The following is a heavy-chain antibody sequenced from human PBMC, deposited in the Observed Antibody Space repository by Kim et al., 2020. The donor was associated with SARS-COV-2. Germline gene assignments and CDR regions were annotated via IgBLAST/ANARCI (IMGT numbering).Heavy chain of an antibody. V-gene: IGHV4-34*01. CDR3: ARVLGYCSGGSCYLDY. CDR1: GGSFSGYY. CDR2: INHSGST. J-gene: IGHJ4*02. Sequence: SETLSLTCAVYGGSFSGYYWSWIRQPPGKGLEWIGEINHSGSTNYNPSLKSRVTISVDTSKNQFSLKLSSVTAADTAVYYCARVLGYCSGGSCYLDYWGQGTLVTVSS. D-gene: IGHD2-15*01.